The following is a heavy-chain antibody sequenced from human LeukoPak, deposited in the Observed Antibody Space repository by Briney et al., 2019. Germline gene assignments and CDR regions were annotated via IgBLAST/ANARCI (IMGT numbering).Heavy chain of an antibody. CDR3: ARDRRVRGVIITLGLDY. J-gene: IGHJ4*02. V-gene: IGHV3-7*01. D-gene: IGHD3-10*01. CDR1: GFTFSSYW. CDR2: MRQDGNEK. Sequence: GGSLRLSCVASGFTFSSYWMTWVRQAPGKGLEWVANMRQDGNEKYYVDSVRGRFTISRDNAKNSLYLQMNSLRAEDTAVYYCARDRRVRGVIITLGLDYWGQGTLVTVSS.